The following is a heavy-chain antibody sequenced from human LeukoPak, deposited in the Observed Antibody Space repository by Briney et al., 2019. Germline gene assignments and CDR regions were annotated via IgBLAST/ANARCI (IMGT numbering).Heavy chain of an antibody. V-gene: IGHV4-59*01. J-gene: IGHJ3*02. CDR3: ARVLRTMVRGGAFDI. Sequence: SETLSLTCTVSGGSISSYYWSWIRQPPGKGLEWIGYIYYSGSTNYNPSLKSRVTISVDTSKNQFSLKLSSATAADTAVYYCARVLRTMVRGGAFDIWGQGTMVTVSS. D-gene: IGHD3-10*01. CDR2: IYYSGST. CDR1: GGSISSYY.